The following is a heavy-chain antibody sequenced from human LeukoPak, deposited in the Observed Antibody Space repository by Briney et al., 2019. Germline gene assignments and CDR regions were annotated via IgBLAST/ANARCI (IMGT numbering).Heavy chain of an antibody. J-gene: IGHJ4*02. V-gene: IGHV4-4*07. CDR2: IYTSGST. CDR1: GGSISSCY. D-gene: IGHD6-13*01. Sequence: SETLSLTCTVSGGSISSCYWSWIRQPAGKGLEWIGRIYTSGSTNYNPSLKSRVTMSVDTSKNQFSLKLSSVTAADTAVYYCARVADGAAAGLFDYWGQGTLVTVSS. CDR3: ARVADGAAAGLFDY.